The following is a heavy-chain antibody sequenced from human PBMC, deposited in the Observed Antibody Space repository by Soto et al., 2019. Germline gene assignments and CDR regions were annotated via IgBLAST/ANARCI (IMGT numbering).Heavy chain of an antibody. V-gene: IGHV5-51*01. D-gene: IGHD3-9*01. CDR3: ARTEYYDILTGYYNSYGMDV. Sequence: PGESLKISCKGSGYSFTSYWIGWVRQMPGKGLEWMGIIYPGDSDTRYSPSFQGQVTISADKSISTAYLQWSSLKASDTAMYYCARTEYYDILTGYYNSYGMDVWGQGTTVTVS. J-gene: IGHJ6*02. CDR1: GYSFTSYW. CDR2: IYPGDSDT.